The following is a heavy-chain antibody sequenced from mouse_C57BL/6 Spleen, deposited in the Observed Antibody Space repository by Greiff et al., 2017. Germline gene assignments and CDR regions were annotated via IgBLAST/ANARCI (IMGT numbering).Heavy chain of an antibody. CDR3: ERNPKQGRGIYFGY. CDR1: GYTFTSYW. CDR2: IDPSDSDT. J-gene: IGHJ2*01. Sequence: VQLQQPGAELVRPGSSVKLSCKASGYTFTSYWMHWVKQRPIQGLEWIGNIDPSDSDTHYNQKFKDKATLTAAKSSSTAYMQLSSLTSEDSAVYYGERNPKQGRGIYFGYWGQGTTLTVSS. V-gene: IGHV1-52*01.